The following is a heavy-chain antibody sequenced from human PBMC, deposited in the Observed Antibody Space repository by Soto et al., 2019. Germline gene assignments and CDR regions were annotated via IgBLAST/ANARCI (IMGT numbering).Heavy chain of an antibody. V-gene: IGHV4-59*01. CDR3: VRGGGGYGNGTIDY. Sequence: SETLSLTGTVSGGSISNYYWSWVRQSPGKGLEWIGYIFYIGTTNYNPSLKSRVTISLDTSKNQFSLKLRSVTAADTAVYYCVRGGGGYGNGTIDYWGQGTLVTVSS. J-gene: IGHJ4*02. D-gene: IGHD5-18*01. CDR2: IFYIGTT. CDR1: GGSISNYY.